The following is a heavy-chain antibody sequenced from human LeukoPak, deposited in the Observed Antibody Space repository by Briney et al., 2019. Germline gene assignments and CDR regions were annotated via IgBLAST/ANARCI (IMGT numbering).Heavy chain of an antibody. D-gene: IGHD5-24*01. CDR1: GGSISSSSYY. V-gene: IGHV4-39*07. CDR2: IYYSGST. Sequence: SETLSLTCTVSGGSISSSSYYWGWIRQPPGKGLEWIGSIYYSGSTYYNPSLKSRVTISVDTSKNQFSLKLSSVTAADTAVYYCASSRDGYNGALGYWGQGTLVTVSS. J-gene: IGHJ4*02. CDR3: ASSRDGYNGALGY.